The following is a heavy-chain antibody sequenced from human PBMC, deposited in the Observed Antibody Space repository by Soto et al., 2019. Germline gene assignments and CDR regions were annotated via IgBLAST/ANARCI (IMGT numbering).Heavy chain of an antibody. Sequence: GGSLRLSCAASGFTFSSYWMHWVRQAPGKGLVWVSRINSDGSSTSYADSVKGRFTISRDNAKNTLYLQMNSLRAEDTAVYYCARERKGCSSTSCYYYCYYGMDVWGQGTTVTVSS. J-gene: IGHJ6*02. CDR2: INSDGSST. CDR3: ARERKGCSSTSCYYYCYYGMDV. D-gene: IGHD2-2*01. CDR1: GFTFSSYW. V-gene: IGHV3-74*01.